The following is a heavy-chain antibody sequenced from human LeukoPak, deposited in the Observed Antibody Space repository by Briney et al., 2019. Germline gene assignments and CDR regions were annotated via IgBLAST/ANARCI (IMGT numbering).Heavy chain of an antibody. J-gene: IGHJ6*03. CDR2: IKSKTDGGTT. CDR1: GFTFSNAW. D-gene: IGHD6-6*01. Sequence: PGGSLRLSCAASGFTFSNAWMSWVCQAPGKGLEWVGRIKSKTDGGTTDYAAPVKGRFTISRDDSKNTLYLQMNSLKTEDTAVYYCATDAGAARPPYYMDVWGQGTTVTVSS. CDR3: ATDAGAARPPYYMDV. V-gene: IGHV3-15*01.